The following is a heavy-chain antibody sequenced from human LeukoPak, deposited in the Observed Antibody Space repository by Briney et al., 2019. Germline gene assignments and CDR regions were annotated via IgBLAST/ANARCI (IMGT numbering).Heavy chain of an antibody. CDR1: GGSFSGYY. J-gene: IGHJ4*02. Sequence: PSETLSLTCAVYGGSFSGYYWSWIRQPPGKGLEWIGEINHSGSTNYNPSLKSRVTISVDTSKNQFSLKLSSVTAADTAVYYCARGWLRFHYWGQGTLDTVSS. CDR3: ARGWLRFHY. CDR2: INHSGST. D-gene: IGHD5-12*01. V-gene: IGHV4-34*01.